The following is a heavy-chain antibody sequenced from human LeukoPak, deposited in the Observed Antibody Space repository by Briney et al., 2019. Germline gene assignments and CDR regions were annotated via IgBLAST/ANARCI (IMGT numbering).Heavy chain of an antibody. CDR1: GFTFSNAW. CDR3: ARDLAFTSTSDYGA. CDR2: IKSKTDGGTT. V-gene: IGHV3-15*05. Sequence: GGSLRLSCAASGFTFSNAWMSWVRQAPGKGLEWVGRIKSKTDGGTTDYAAPVKGRFTISRDDAKNSLYLQMNSLRVEDTALYYCARDLAFTSTSDYGAWGQGTLVTVSS. D-gene: IGHD4-17*01. J-gene: IGHJ5*02.